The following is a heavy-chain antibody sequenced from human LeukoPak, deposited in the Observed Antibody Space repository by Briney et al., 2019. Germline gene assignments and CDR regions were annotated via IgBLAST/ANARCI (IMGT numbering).Heavy chain of an antibody. CDR3: ARSLPGAIGAADL. CDR2: FSYSGST. D-gene: IGHD6-13*01. J-gene: IGHJ5*02. CDR1: GGSISSYD. Sequence: PSETLSLTCTVSGGSISSYDWSWIRQPPGKGLEWIGYFSYSGSTNYNPSLKSRVTISVDTSKNHFSLKVTSMTAADTGVYYCARSLPGAIGAADLWGQGTLVTVSS. V-gene: IGHV4-59*01.